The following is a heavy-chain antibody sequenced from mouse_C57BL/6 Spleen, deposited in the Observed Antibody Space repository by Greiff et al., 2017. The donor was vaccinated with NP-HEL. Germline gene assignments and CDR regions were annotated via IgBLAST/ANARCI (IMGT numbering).Heavy chain of an antibody. CDR2: IDPSDSYT. Sequence: QVQLQQPGAELVRPGTSVKLSCKASGYTFTSYWMHWVKQRPGQGLEWIGVIDPSDSYTNYNQKFKGKATLTVDTSSSTAYMQLSSLTSEDSAVYYCARPTYYGCHWYFDVWGTGTTVTVSS. D-gene: IGHD2-9*01. CDR1: GYTFTSYW. J-gene: IGHJ1*03. CDR3: ARPTYYGCHWYFDV. V-gene: IGHV1-59*01.